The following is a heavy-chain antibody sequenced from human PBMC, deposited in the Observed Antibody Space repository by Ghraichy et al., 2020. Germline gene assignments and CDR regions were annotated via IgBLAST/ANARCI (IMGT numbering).Heavy chain of an antibody. CDR3: AHKRITMVRGVEADFDY. CDR2: IYWDDDK. D-gene: IGHD3-10*01. Sequence: SGPTLVKPTQTLTLTCTFSGFSLSTSGVGVGWIRQPPGKALEWLALIYWDDDKRYSPSLKSRLTITKDTSKNQVVLTMTNMDPVDTATYYCAHKRITMVRGVEADFDYWGQGTLVTVSS. CDR1: GFSLSTSGVG. V-gene: IGHV2-5*02. J-gene: IGHJ4*02.